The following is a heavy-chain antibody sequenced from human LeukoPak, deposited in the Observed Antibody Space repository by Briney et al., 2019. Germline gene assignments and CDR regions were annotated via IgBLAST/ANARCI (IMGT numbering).Heavy chain of an antibody. V-gene: IGHV4-39*01. CDR2: IYSRWST. Sequence: WGTLTITCTVSGGSISNINNYWGWLRHPPGTGLEWIGSIYSRWSTFYNPSLKSRVTISVDTSKNQFSLKLSSVPAADTAVYYCARRPSYGGNPVDYGGQGTLVTVSS. CDR1: GGSISNINNY. D-gene: IGHD4-23*01. CDR3: ARRPSYGGNPVDY. J-gene: IGHJ4*02.